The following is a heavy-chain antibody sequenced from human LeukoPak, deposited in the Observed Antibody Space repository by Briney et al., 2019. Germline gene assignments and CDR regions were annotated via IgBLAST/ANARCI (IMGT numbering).Heavy chain of an antibody. CDR2: FYPEDGEP. CDR1: GYTFTSHG. D-gene: IGHD2-8*01. J-gene: IGHJ4*02. Sequence: ASVKVSCKASGYTFTSHGISWVRQAPRKGREWMDGFYPEDGEPHYAQKFQGRVTMTDDTVTETAYMELSSLRSEDTAVYYSAPASTHVYAIPYFDYGGQGTLVTVSS. CDR3: APASTHVYAIPYFDY. V-gene: IGHV1-24*01.